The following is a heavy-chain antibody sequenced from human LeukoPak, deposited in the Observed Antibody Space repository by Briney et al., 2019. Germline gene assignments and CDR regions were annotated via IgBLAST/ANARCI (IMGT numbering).Heavy chain of an antibody. D-gene: IGHD1-26*01. J-gene: IGHJ6*03. V-gene: IGHV3-21*01. Sequence: GGSLRLSCAASGFTFSSHSMNWVRQTPGKGLEWVSSITSSSTYTFYADSVKGRFTISRDNARNSLSLQMNSLRAEDTAVYYCARDPYSGTYGNTYYYYMDVWGKGTTVTISS. CDR2: ITSSSTYT. CDR1: GFTFSSHS. CDR3: ARDPYSGTYGNTYYYYMDV.